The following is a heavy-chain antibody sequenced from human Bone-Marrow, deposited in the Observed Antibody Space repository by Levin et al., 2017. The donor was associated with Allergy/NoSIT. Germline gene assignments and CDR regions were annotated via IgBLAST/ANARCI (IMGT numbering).Heavy chain of an antibody. CDR3: ARSPYCGDDCYSNDFDY. J-gene: IGHJ4*02. D-gene: IGHD2-21*02. Sequence: GESLKISCKGSGYNFIASWINWVRQRPGKGLEWMGRVDPTDSRAQHSPSFQGHVSMSVDKSVTTAFLHWSSLEASDTAIYYCARSPYCGDDCYSNDFDYWGQGTPVSVSS. CDR1: GYNFIASW. V-gene: IGHV5-10-1*01. CDR2: VDPTDSRA.